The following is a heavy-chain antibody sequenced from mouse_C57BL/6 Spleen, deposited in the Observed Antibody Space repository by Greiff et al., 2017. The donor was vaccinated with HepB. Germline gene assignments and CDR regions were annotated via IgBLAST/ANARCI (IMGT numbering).Heavy chain of an antibody. J-gene: IGHJ4*01. CDR1: GYSITSDY. CDR3: ARLSRGSSYVEAMDY. D-gene: IGHD1-1*01. V-gene: IGHV3-8*01. CDR2: ISYSGST. Sequence: EVKLQESGPGLAKPSQTLSLTCSVPGYSITSDYWNWIRKFPGNKLEYMGYISYSGSTYYNPSLKSRISITRDTSKNQYYLQLNSVTTEDTATYYCARLSRGSSYVEAMDYWGQGTSVTVSS.